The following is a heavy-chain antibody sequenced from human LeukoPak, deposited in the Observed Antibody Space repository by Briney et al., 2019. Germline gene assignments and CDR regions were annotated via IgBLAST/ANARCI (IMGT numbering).Heavy chain of an antibody. V-gene: IGHV3-33*01. J-gene: IGHJ5*02. CDR3: ARQGGLGNYAAGSWFDH. CDR1: GFTFSSYG. D-gene: IGHD1-7*01. Sequence: GGSLRLSCAAYGFTFSSYGVHWVRQAPGKGLEWVAVIWYEGTNKYYGDSVKGRFTISRDNSKNTLYLQMNSLRVEDTAMYYCARQGGLGNYAAGSWFDHWGQGTLVTVSS. CDR2: IWYEGTNK.